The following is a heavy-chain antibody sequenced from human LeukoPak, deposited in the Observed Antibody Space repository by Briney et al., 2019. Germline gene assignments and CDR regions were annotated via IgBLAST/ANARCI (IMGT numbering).Heavy chain of an antibody. Sequence: QAGGSLRLSCAASGFTFSSYWMSWVRQAPGKGLEWASAISGSGGSTYYADSVKGRFTISRDNSKNTLYLQMNSLRAEDTAVYYCAKALSVATKFDPWGQGTLVTVSS. CDR2: ISGSGGST. CDR3: AKALSVATKFDP. V-gene: IGHV3-23*01. J-gene: IGHJ5*02. D-gene: IGHD5-12*01. CDR1: GFTFSSYW.